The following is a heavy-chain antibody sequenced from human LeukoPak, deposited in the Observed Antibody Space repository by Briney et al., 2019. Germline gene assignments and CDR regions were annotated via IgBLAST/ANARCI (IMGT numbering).Heavy chain of an antibody. V-gene: IGHV4-34*01. D-gene: IGHD3-3*01. CDR2: INHSGST. Sequence: PSETLSLTCAVYGGSFSGYYWSWIRQPPGKGLEWIGEINHSGSTNYNPSLKSRVTISVDTSKNQFSLKLSSVTAADTAVYYCARWYYDFWSGPSWFDPWGQGTLVTVSS. CDR1: GGSFSGYY. J-gene: IGHJ5*02. CDR3: ARWYYDFWSGPSWFDP.